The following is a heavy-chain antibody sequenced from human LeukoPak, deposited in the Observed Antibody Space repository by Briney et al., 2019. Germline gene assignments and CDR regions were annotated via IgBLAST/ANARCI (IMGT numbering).Heavy chain of an antibody. CDR2: ISDSGDST. J-gene: IGHJ4*02. D-gene: IGHD2-8*02. V-gene: IGHV3-23*01. CDR1: GFTFSSYA. Sequence: GGSLRLSCSASGFTFSSYAMSWVRQAPGKGLEWVSAISDSGDSTYYADSVKGRFTISRDNSKNTPYLQMNSLRAEDTAVYYCAKSSLGDTGAYQYYFDYWGQGTLVTVSS. CDR3: AKSSLGDTGAYQYYFDY.